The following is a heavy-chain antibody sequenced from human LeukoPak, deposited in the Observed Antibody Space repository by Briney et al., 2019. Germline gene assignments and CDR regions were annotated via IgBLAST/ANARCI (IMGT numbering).Heavy chain of an antibody. D-gene: IGHD4-17*01. CDR3: ARGIRPFDY. V-gene: IGHV4-34*01. CDR1: GGSFSGYY. Sequence: SGTLSLTCAVYGGSFSGYYWSWIRQPPGKGLEWIGEINHSGSTNYNPSLKSRVTISVDTSKNQFSLKLSSVTAADTAVYYCARGIRPFDYWGQGTLVTVSS. J-gene: IGHJ4*02. CDR2: INHSGST.